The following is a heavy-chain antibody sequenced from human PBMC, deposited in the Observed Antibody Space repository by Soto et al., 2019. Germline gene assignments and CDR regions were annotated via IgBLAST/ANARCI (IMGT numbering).Heavy chain of an antibody. D-gene: IGHD7-27*01. CDR1: GFILSDCA. Sequence: EVQLVESGGGLVQPGGSLRLSCATSGFILSDCAMNWVRQAPGKGLEWVSYIRSSSSVIDYADSVKGRFTVSRDNARNSLYLKMNSLRAEDTAVYYCARDLSWGSNWYYYMDVWGKGTTVTVSS. V-gene: IGHV3-48*01. CDR2: IRSSSSVI. CDR3: ARDLSWGSNWYYYMDV. J-gene: IGHJ6*03.